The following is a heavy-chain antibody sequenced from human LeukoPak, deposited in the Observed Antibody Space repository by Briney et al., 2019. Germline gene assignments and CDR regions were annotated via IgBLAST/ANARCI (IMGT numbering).Heavy chain of an antibody. CDR1: GGTFSSYT. D-gene: IGHD2-2*01. J-gene: IGHJ6*02. CDR3: ARDRVVVVPAAIDYYYGMDV. Sequence: SVKVSCKASGGTFSSYTISWVRQPPGQGLEWMGRIIPILGIANYAQKFQGRVTITADKSTSTAYMELSSLRSEDTAVYYCARDRVVVVPAAIDYYYGMDVWGQGTTVTVSS. V-gene: IGHV1-69*04. CDR2: IIPILGIA.